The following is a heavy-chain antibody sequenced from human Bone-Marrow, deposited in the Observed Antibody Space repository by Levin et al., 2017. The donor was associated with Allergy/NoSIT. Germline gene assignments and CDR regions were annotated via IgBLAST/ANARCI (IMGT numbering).Heavy chain of an antibody. Sequence: GGSLRLSCAASGFTFSSYAMSWVRQAPGKGLEWVSAISGSGGSTYYADSVKGRFTISRDNSKNTLYLQMNSLRAEDTAVYYCAGSIAARPRYYFDYWGQGTLVTVSS. J-gene: IGHJ4*02. CDR3: AGSIAARPRYYFDY. D-gene: IGHD6-6*01. CDR1: GFTFSSYA. CDR2: ISGSGGST. V-gene: IGHV3-23*01.